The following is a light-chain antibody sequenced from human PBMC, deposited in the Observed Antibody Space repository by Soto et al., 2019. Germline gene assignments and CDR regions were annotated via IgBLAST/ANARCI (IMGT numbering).Light chain of an antibody. Sequence: DVPMTQSPFTLSASVGDRVTLTFRASQSVSSWLAWYQQKPGKAPKPLIYKASSLESGVPSRFSGSGSGTEFTLTISSLQPDDFATYYCQQYNTYRTFGQGGKADIK. J-gene: IGKJ1*01. CDR1: QSVSSW. CDR3: QQYNTYRT. V-gene: IGKV1-5*03. CDR2: KAS.